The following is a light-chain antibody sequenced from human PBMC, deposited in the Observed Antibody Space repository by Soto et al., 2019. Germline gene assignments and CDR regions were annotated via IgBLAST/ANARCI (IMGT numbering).Light chain of an antibody. Sequence: QSVLTQPASVSGSPGQSITISCTGTSSDVGSYNLVSWYQQHPGKAPKLMIYEGSKRPSGVSNRFSGSKSGNTASLTISGLQAEDEADYYRQSYDSSQTAYVVFGGGTKLTVL. CDR1: SSDVGSYNL. J-gene: IGLJ2*01. CDR2: EGS. CDR3: QSYDSSQTAYVV. V-gene: IGLV2-14*02.